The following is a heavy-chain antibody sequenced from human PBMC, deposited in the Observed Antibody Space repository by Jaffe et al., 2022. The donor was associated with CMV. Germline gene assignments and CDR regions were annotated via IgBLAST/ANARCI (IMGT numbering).Heavy chain of an antibody. Sequence: QITLKESGPTLVKPTQTLTLTCTFSGFSLSTSGVGVGWIRQPPGKALEWLALIYWDDDKRYSPSLKSRLTITKDTSKNQVVLTMTNMDPVDTATYYCAHSTYDSSGYYYYYYMDVWGKGTTVTVSS. CDR3: AHSTYDSSGYYYYYYMDV. CDR1: GFSLSTSGVG. D-gene: IGHD3-22*01. CDR2: IYWDDDK. V-gene: IGHV2-5*02. J-gene: IGHJ6*03.